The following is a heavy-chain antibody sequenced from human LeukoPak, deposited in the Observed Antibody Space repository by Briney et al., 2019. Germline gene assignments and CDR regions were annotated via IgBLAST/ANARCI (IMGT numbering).Heavy chain of an antibody. J-gene: IGHJ4*02. CDR1: GFTFSSYT. CDR2: ISSGSNHI. Sequence: GGSLRLSCAASGFTFSSYTINWVRQAPGKGLQWVSSISSGSNHIYYADSVQGRFTISRDNAKNSLYLQMNSLRAEDTAVYYCARAAGSADSYGIDYWGQGTLVTVSS. CDR3: ARAAGSADSYGIDY. D-gene: IGHD5-18*01. V-gene: IGHV3-21*01.